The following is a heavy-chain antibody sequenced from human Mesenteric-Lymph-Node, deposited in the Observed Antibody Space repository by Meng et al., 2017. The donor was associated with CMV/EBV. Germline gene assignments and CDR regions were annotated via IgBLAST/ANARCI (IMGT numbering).Heavy chain of an antibody. CDR3: ARVMVRGVIGYYFDY. Sequence: SETLSLTCIVSGDSISSSSYYWGWIRQPPGKGLEWIGSIHYSGTTYYNPSLKSRVTISVDTSQNQFSLWLSSVTAADTAVYYCARVMVRGVIGYYFDYWGQGTLVTVSS. V-gene: IGHV4-39*07. D-gene: IGHD3-10*01. CDR2: IHYSGTT. J-gene: IGHJ4*02. CDR1: GDSISSSSYY.